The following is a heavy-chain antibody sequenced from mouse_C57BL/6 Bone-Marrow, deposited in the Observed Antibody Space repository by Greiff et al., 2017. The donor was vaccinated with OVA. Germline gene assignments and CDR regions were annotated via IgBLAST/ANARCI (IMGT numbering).Heavy chain of an antibody. CDR1: GFTFSSYG. CDR3: ARRDYYAMDY. Sequence: EVQGVESGGDLVKPGGSLKLSCAASGFTFSSYGMSWVRQTPDKRLEWVATISSGGSYTYYPDSVKGRFTISRDKAKNTLYLQMSSLKSEDTAMYYCARRDYYAMDYWGQGTSVTVSS. V-gene: IGHV5-6*01. J-gene: IGHJ4*01. CDR2: ISSGGSYT.